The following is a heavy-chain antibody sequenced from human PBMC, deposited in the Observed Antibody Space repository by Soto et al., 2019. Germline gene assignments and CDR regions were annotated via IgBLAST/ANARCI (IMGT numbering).Heavy chain of an antibody. D-gene: IGHD2-15*01. CDR2: ISVSGGST. V-gene: IGHV3-23*01. Sequence: EVQLLESGGGLVQPGGSLRLSCAASGFTFSSYAMSWVRRAPGKGLEWVSAISVSGGSTYYADSVKGRFTISRDNSKNTLYLKMNSLRAEDTAVYYCAKGGRCSGGSCYFYFDYWGQGTLVTVSS. CDR1: GFTFSSYA. J-gene: IGHJ4*02. CDR3: AKGGRCSGGSCYFYFDY.